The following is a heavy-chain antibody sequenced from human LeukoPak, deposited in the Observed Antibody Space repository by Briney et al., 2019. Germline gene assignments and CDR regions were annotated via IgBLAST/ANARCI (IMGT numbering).Heavy chain of an antibody. CDR2: ISGSGGST. Sequence: GGSLRLSCAASGFTFSSYAISWVRQAPGKGLEWVSAISGSGGSTYYADSVKGRFTISRDNSKNTLYLQMNSLRAEDTAVYYCAKAWFGEFYFDYWGQGTLVTVSS. J-gene: IGHJ4*02. D-gene: IGHD3-10*01. CDR1: GFTFSSYA. CDR3: AKAWFGEFYFDY. V-gene: IGHV3-23*01.